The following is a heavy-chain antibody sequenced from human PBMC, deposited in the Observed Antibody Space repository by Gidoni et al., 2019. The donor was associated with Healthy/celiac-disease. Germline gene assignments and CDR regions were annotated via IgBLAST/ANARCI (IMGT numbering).Heavy chain of an antibody. D-gene: IGHD3-22*01. V-gene: IGHV1-18*01. CDR2: ISAYNGNT. J-gene: IGHJ4*02. Sequence: QVQLVHSGAEVKKPGPYVKVSCKASGYTFTSYGISWVRPATGQGFEWMGWISAYNGNTNYAQKLQGRVTMTTDTSTSTAYMELRSLRSDDTAVYYCAKYLGYYYDSSGYYYEIYYFDYWGQGTLVTVSS. CDR3: AKYLGYYYDSSGYYYEIYYFDY. CDR1: GYTFTSYG.